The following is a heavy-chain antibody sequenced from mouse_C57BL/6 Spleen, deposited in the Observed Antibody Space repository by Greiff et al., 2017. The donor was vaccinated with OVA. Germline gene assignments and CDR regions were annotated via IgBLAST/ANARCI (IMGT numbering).Heavy chain of an antibody. D-gene: IGHD1-1*01. J-gene: IGHJ3*01. CDR3: ARGDYYGSSYDWFAY. CDR2: IDPNSGGT. V-gene: IGHV1-72*01. CDR1: GYTFTSYW. Sequence: QVQLQQPGAELVKPGASVKLSCKASGYTFTSYWMHWVKQRPGRGLEWIGRIDPNSGGTKYNEKFKSKATLTVDKPSSPAYMQLSSLTSEDSAVYYCARGDYYGSSYDWFAYWGQGTLVTVSA.